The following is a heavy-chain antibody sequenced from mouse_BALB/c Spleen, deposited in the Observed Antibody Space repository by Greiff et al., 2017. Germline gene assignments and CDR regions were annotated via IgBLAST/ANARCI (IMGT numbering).Heavy chain of an antibody. CDR2: ISYSGST. CDR3: ARSIGYYMYYFDY. Sequence: EVQRVESGPGLVKPSQSLSLTCTVTGYSITSDYAWNWIRQFPGNKLEWMGYISYSGSTSYNPSLKSRISITRDTSKNQFFLQLNSVTTEDTATYYCARSIGYYMYYFDYWGQGTTLTVSS. CDR1: GYSITSDYA. D-gene: IGHD2-3*01. V-gene: IGHV3-2*02. J-gene: IGHJ2*01.